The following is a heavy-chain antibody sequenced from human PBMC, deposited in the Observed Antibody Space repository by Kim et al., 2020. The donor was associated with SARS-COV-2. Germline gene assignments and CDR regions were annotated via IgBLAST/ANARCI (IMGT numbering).Heavy chain of an antibody. Sequence: DKRYSPSLKSRVTITKDTSKNQVVLTMTNMDPVDTATYYCAHRDWPNYVDYWGQGTLVTVSS. D-gene: IGHD3-9*01. CDR3: AHRDWPNYVDY. CDR2: DK. V-gene: IGHV2-5*01. J-gene: IGHJ4*02.